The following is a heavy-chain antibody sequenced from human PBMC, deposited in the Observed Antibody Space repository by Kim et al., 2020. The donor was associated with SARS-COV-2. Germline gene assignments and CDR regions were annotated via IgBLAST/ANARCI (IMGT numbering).Heavy chain of an antibody. CDR1: GDTFNNYA. CDR2: IIPLLGVV. V-gene: IGHV1-69*04. Sequence: SVKVSCKASGDTFNNYAINWVRQAPGQGLEWMGRIIPLLGVVNYSQRVQGRVTITADKSTSTAYMELTNVRSEDTDVFYCVRERGAGAVKYYGMDVWGQGTTFTVSS. J-gene: IGHJ6*02. CDR3: VRERGAGAVKYYGMDV.